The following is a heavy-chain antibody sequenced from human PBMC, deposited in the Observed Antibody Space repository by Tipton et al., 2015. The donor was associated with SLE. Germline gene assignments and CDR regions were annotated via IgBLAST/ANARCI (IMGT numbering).Heavy chain of an antibody. J-gene: IGHJ6*02. CDR1: GYTFTSYD. CDR2: MNPKSGNT. Sequence: QLVQSGAEVKKPGASVKVSCKASGYTFTSYDINWVRQATGQGLEWMGWMNPKSGNTGYAQKFQGRVTMTRNTSISTAYMELSSLRSEDTAIHYCAKRGWARYGLDVWGQGTTVTVSS. V-gene: IGHV1-8*01. D-gene: IGHD6-19*01. CDR3: AKRGWARYGLDV.